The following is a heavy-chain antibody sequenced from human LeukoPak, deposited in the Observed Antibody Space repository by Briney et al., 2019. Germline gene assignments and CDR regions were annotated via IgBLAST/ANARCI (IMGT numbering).Heavy chain of an antibody. CDR3: ATLPYYGSGSSSAFDY. CDR2: ISGSGDST. CDR1: GFTFSSYA. D-gene: IGHD3-10*01. V-gene: IGHV3-23*01. Sequence: GGSLRLSCAASGFTFSSYAMSWVRQAPGKGLEWVSAISGSGDSTFYVDSVKGRFTISRDNSKDTLYLQMNSLRAEDTAVYYCATLPYYGSGSSSAFDYWGQGTLVTVSS. J-gene: IGHJ4*02.